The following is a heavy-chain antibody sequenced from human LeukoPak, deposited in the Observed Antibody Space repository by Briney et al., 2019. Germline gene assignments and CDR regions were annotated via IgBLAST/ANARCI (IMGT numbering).Heavy chain of an antibody. J-gene: IGHJ4*02. D-gene: IGHD4-17*01. V-gene: IGHV3-30-3*01. CDR2: ISYDGSNK. CDR1: GFTFSSYW. CDR3: ARTPYGDYLLKYYFDY. Sequence: GGSLRLSCAASGFTFSSYWMSWVRQAPGKGLEWVAVISYDGSNKYYADSVKGRFTISRDNSKNTLYLQMNSLRAEDTAVYYCARTPYGDYLLKYYFDYWGQGTLVTVSS.